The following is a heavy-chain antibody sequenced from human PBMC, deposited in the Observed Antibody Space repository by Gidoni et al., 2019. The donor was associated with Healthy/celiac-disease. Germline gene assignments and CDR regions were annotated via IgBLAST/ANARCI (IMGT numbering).Heavy chain of an antibody. CDR2: ISGRGGST. Sequence: DAKLLESGGGWVQPGGSLILSCAAPGFTFISSAMIWVRQGPGKGLEWVSAISGRGGSTYYADSVKGRFTISRDNSKNTLYLQMNSLRAEDTAVYYCAKDGGLRPPYYYYGMDVWGQGTTVTVSS. CDR3: AKDGGLRPPYYYYGMDV. V-gene: IGHV3-23*01. J-gene: IGHJ6*02. CDR1: GFTFISSA. D-gene: IGHD5-12*01.